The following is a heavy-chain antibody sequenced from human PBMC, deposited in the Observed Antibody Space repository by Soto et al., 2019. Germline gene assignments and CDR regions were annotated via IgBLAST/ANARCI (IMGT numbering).Heavy chain of an antibody. J-gene: IGHJ5*02. V-gene: IGHV4-34*01. Sequence: SETLSLTCVVYGGSFSGYYWSWIRRSPGKGLEWIGGINHRGSTNYNPSLESRVTISVDTSKNQFSLKLPSVTAADTAMYHCARDGFCTSTTCRVGNWFDPWGQGTLVTVSS. CDR2: INHRGST. CDR3: ARDGFCTSTTCRVGNWFDP. D-gene: IGHD2-2*01. CDR1: GGSFSGYY.